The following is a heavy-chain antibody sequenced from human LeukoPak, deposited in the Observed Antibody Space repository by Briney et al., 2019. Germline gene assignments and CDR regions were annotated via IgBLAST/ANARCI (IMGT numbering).Heavy chain of an antibody. CDR2: ISWDSGSI. Sequence: PGGSLRLSCAASGFTFDDYAMHWVRQAPGKGLEWVSGISWDSGSIGYADSVKGRFTISRDNAKNSLYLQMNSLRAEDMALYYCAKGLRLVLGRFDYGGQGPLVTVSP. J-gene: IGHJ4*02. D-gene: IGHD6-19*01. V-gene: IGHV3-9*03. CDR3: AKGLRLVLGRFDY. CDR1: GFTFDDYA.